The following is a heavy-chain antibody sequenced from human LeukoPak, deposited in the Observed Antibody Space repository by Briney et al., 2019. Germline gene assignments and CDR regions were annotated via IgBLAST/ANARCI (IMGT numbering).Heavy chain of an antibody. D-gene: IGHD4-17*01. Sequence: PGTSLRLSCAASGFVFSTYGMHWVRQAPGKGLEWVAVIWSHGNTKKYADSVTGRFTISRDNSKNTLYLEMNTLRAEDTAVYYCARDDDYDDHNTFDVWGHGTMVTVSS. CDR1: GFVFSTYG. J-gene: IGHJ3*01. V-gene: IGHV3-33*01. CDR3: ARDDDYDDHNTFDV. CDR2: IWSHGNTK.